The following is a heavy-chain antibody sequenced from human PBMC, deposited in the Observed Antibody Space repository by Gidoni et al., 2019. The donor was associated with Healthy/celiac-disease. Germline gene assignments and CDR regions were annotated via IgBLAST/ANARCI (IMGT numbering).Heavy chain of an antibody. CDR2: LWYDGSNK. V-gene: IGHV3-33*01. J-gene: IGHJ4*02. CDR3: ARDRWQWLGLDN. Sequence: QVQLVGSGGGVVRPGRSVRLSCAASGFTFSSYGMHWVRQAPGKGLEWVAVLWYDGSNKYYADSVKGRFTIARDNSKHTLYLQMNSLRAEDTAVYYCARDRWQWLGLDNWGQGTLVTVSS. CDR1: GFTFSSYG. D-gene: IGHD6-19*01.